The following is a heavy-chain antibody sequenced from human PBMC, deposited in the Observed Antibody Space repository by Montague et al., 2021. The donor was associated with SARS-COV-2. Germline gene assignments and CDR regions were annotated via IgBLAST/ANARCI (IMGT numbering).Heavy chain of an antibody. CDR3: ARVVGFDFDY. CDR1: GGSISSGNYY. V-gene: IGHV4-61*02. CDR2: NYTSGNT. D-gene: IGHD2-21*01. Sequence: TLSLTCTVSGGSISSGNYYWSWIRQPAGKELEWNGRNYTSGNTNYNPSLNSRITIYVDTSKNPFSLKLSSATGADTAVYYCARVVGFDFDYWGQGTLVTVSS. J-gene: IGHJ4*02.